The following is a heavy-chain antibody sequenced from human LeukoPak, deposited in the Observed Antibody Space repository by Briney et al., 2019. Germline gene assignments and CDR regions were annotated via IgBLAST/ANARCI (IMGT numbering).Heavy chain of an antibody. CDR1: GFTVSSNS. D-gene: IGHD3-9*01. Sequence: GGSLRLSCTVSGFTVSSNSMSWVRQAPGKGLEWVSFIYSDNTHYSDSVKGRFTISRDNSKSTLYLQMNSLRAEDTAVYYCARAGTIFSKWDIWGQGTMVTVSS. CDR2: IYSDNT. CDR3: ARAGTIFSKWDI. V-gene: IGHV3-53*01. J-gene: IGHJ3*02.